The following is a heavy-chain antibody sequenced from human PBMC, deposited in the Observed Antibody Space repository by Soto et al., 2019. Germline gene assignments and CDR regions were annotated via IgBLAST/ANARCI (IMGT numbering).Heavy chain of an antibody. V-gene: IGHV1-69*06. CDR3: ARDRTDSGYYTNWLDP. D-gene: IGHD3-22*01. J-gene: IGHJ5*02. CDR1: GGTLGSDA. CDR2: IIPIFGTT. Sequence: SVKVSCKASGGTLGSDAITWVRQAPGQGLEWVGRIIPIFGTTNYAQNLQGRVTISADKSTLTSYMELHSLTSDDTALYYCARDRTDSGYYTNWLDPWGQGTQVTVSS.